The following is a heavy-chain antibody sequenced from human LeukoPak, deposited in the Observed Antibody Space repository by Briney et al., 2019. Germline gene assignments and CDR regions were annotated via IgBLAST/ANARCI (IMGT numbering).Heavy chain of an antibody. CDR2: MHYSGST. V-gene: IGHV4-39*01. D-gene: IGHD1-26*01. CDR3: AKNDRGRPADY. CDR1: GGSISSGLYY. Sequence: SETLSLTCTVSGGSISSGLYYWSWIRQPPGKGLEWIVSMHYSGSTYYNPSLKSRVTISVDTSKNQYSLRLLSVTAADTSVYYCAKNDRGRPADYWGQGTLVTVSS. J-gene: IGHJ4*02.